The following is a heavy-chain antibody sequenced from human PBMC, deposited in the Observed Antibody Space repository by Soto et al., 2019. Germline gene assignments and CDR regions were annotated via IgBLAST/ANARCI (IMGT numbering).Heavy chain of an antibody. V-gene: IGHV3-48*02. D-gene: IGHD4-17*01. CDR3: ASAYGDYPSRYGMDV. CDR2: ISSSSSTI. CDR1: GFTFSSYS. Sequence: ESGGGLVQPGGSLRLSCAASGFTFSSYSMNWVRQAPGKGLEWVSYISSSSSTIYYADSVKGRFTISRDNAKKSLYLQMNSLRDEDTAVYYCASAYGDYPSRYGMDVWGQGTTVTVSS. J-gene: IGHJ6*02.